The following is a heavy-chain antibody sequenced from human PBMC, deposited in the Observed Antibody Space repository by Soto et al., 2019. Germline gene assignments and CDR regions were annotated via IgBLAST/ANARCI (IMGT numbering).Heavy chain of an antibody. CDR1: GYTFTSYY. CDR3: ARDREDIPFDY. D-gene: IGHD2-15*01. Sequence: QVQLVQSGAEVKKPGASVKVSCKASGYTFTSYYMHWVRQAPGQGLEWMGIINPSGGSTSYAQKFQGRVTMTRDTSTSTVYMELSSLRSDDTAVYYCARDREDIPFDYCGQGTLVTVSS. CDR2: INPSGGST. V-gene: IGHV1-46*01. J-gene: IGHJ4*02.